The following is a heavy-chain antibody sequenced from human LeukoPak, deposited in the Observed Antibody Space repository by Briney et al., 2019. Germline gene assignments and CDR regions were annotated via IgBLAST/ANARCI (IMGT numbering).Heavy chain of an antibody. D-gene: IGHD2-21*01. CDR3: AKPGEPSNYFFDY. CDR1: GFTFSTYD. J-gene: IGHJ4*02. Sequence: GGSLRLSCTASGFTFSTYDMNWVRQAPGKGLEWVSTLRVNGRSTYYADSVKGRFTISRDNSKNTLYLQMNSLRAEDTALYYCAKPGEPSNYFFDYWGQGALVTVSS. CDR2: LRVNGRST. V-gene: IGHV3-23*01.